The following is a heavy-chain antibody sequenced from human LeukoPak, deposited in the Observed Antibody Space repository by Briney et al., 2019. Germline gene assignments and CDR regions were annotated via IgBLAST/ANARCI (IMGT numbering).Heavy chain of an antibody. CDR3: ARDDLIPAAAPSDY. CDR2: IKPDGSEK. V-gene: IGHV3-7*01. J-gene: IGHJ4*02. D-gene: IGHD6-13*01. CDR1: GFTFSSSW. Sequence: GGSLRLSCAASGFTFSSSWMSWVRQAPGKGLEWVTNIKPDGSEKYYVDSVKGRFTISRDNAKNSLYLQMISLRAEDTAVYYCARDDLIPAAAPSDYWGQGTLVTVSS.